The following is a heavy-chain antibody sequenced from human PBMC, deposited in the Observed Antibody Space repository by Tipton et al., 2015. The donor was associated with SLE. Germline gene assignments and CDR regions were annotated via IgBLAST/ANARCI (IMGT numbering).Heavy chain of an antibody. CDR1: GGSISSYY. Sequence: TLSLTCTVSGGSISSYYWSWIRQPPGKELEWIGEINHSGSTNYNPSLKSRVTISVDTSKNQFSLKLSSVTAADTAVYYCARGYGDSHIDYYYYYMDVWGKGTTVTVSS. V-gene: IGHV4-34*01. CDR2: INHSGST. D-gene: IGHD4-17*01. J-gene: IGHJ6*03. CDR3: ARGYGDSHIDYYYYYMDV.